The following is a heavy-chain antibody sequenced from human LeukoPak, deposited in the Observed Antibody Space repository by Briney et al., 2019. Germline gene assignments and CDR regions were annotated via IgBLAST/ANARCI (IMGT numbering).Heavy chain of an antibody. CDR3: AIGGSPVNYYYYGMDV. CDR1: GGSISSYY. J-gene: IGHJ6*02. D-gene: IGHD3-16*01. CDR2: IYYSGST. Sequence: PSETLSLTCTVSGGSISSYYWSWIRQPPGKGLEWIGYIYYSGSTNYNPSLKSRVTISVDTSKNQFSLKLSSVTAADTAVYYCAIGGSPVNYYYYGMDVWGQGTTVTVSS. V-gene: IGHV4-59*01.